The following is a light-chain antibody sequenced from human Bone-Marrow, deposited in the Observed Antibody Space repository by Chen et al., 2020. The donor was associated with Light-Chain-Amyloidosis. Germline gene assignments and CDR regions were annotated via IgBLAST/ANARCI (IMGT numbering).Light chain of an antibody. J-gene: IGKJ3*01. CDR3: QQYDNPIT. CDR2: DAS. CDR1: QEISNF. Sequence: DIQMTQSPSSLSASVGDRVTITCQASQEISNFLNWYQQKPGKAPKLLIYDASNLETGVPSSFSGSGSGTDFTFTISSLQPEDIATYYCQQYDNPITFGPGTKVDIK. V-gene: IGKV1-33*01.